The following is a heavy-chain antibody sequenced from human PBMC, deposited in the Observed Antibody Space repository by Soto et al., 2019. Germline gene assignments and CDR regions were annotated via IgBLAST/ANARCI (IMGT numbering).Heavy chain of an antibody. CDR2: INPNSGGT. CDR1: GYTFTGYY. D-gene: IGHD1-20*01. V-gene: IGHV1-2*02. CDR3: ARDQYNWKVNWFDP. J-gene: IGHJ5*02. Sequence: ASVKVSCKASGYTFTGYYMHWVRQAPGQGLEWMGWINPNSGGTNYAQKFQGRVTMTRDTSISTAYMELSRLRSDDTAVYYCARDQYNWKVNWFDPWGQGTLVTVSS.